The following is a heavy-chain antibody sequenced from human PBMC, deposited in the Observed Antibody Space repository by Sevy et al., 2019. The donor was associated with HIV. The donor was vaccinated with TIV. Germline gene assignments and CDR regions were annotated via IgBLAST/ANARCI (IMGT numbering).Heavy chain of an antibody. J-gene: IGHJ4*02. CDR2: ISSSGSTI. CDR1: GFTFSDYY. V-gene: IGHV3-11*01. Sequence: GGSLRLSCAASGFTFSDYYMSWIRQAPGKGLEWVSYISSSGSTIYYADSVKGRFTISRDNAKNSLYLQMNSLRAEDTAVYYCASPYYYDSSGYYEIDSWGQGTLVTVSS. D-gene: IGHD3-22*01. CDR3: ASPYYYDSSGYYEIDS.